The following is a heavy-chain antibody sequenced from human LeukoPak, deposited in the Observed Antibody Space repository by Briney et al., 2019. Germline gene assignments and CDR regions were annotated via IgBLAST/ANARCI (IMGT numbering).Heavy chain of an antibody. CDR1: GFTFSSYG. Sequence: PGGSLRLSCAASGFTFSSYGMHWVRQAPGKGLEWVAVISYDGSNKYYADSVKGRFTISRDNSKNTLYLQMNSLRAEDTAVYYCARNEYSSGWRGGYYFGMDVWGQGTTVTVSS. CDR2: ISYDGSNK. V-gene: IGHV3-30*03. J-gene: IGHJ6*02. D-gene: IGHD6-19*01. CDR3: ARNEYSSGWRGGYYFGMDV.